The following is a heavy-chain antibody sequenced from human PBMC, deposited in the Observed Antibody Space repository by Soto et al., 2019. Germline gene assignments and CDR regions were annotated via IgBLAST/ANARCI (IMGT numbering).Heavy chain of an antibody. CDR3: ARDLEVGATHYYYYGMDV. CDR1: GYTFTDYY. D-gene: IGHD1-26*01. J-gene: IGHJ6*02. V-gene: IGHV1-2*04. Sequence: ASVKVSCKASGYTFTDYYMHWVRPAPGQGLEWMGWINPRSGGTNYAQKFQGWVTMTRYTSISTVYMELSSLRSEDTAVYYCARDLEVGATHYYYYGMDVWGQGTTVTVS. CDR2: INPRSGGT.